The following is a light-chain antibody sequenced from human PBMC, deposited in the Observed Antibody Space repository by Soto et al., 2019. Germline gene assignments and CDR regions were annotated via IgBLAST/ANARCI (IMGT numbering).Light chain of an antibody. V-gene: IGLV2-23*01. J-gene: IGLJ1*01. CDR2: EGH. CDR1: IGYVGTYSL. Sequence: QCSLAQPAYVSGSPGQSITLSCTGAIGYVGTYSLVSWYQQHPGKAPKVVIYEGHKRPSGVPDRFSGSTSVNTASLTISGLQTDDEADYYCCLYVGATTYVFGTGTKVTVL. CDR3: CLYVGATTYV.